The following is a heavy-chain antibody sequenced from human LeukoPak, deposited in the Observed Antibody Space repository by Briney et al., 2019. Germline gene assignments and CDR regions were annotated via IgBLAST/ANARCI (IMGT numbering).Heavy chain of an antibody. J-gene: IGHJ4*02. V-gene: IGHV3-23*01. Sequence: PGGSLRLSCAASGFTFYSYAMSWVRQAPGKGLEWVSAISGTGGTTYYAASVKGRFTISRDNSENALYLQMNSLTADDTGLYYCAKEGSGSLYYLHYWGQGTLVTVSS. D-gene: IGHD1-26*01. CDR3: AKEGSGSLYYLHY. CDR2: ISGTGGTT. CDR1: GFTFYSYA.